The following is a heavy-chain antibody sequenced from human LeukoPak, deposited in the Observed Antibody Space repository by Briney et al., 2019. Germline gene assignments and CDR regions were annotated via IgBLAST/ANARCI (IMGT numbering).Heavy chain of an antibody. Sequence: SETLSLTCAVYGGSFSGYYWSWIRQPPGKGLEWIGEINHSGSTNYNPSLKSRVTISVDTSKNQFSLKLSSVTAADTAVYYCASSQPLGYCSGGSCYSRRRFDPWDQGTLVTVSS. D-gene: IGHD2-15*01. CDR2: INHSGST. CDR1: GGSFSGYY. J-gene: IGHJ5*02. CDR3: ASSQPLGYCSGGSCYSRRRFDP. V-gene: IGHV4-34*01.